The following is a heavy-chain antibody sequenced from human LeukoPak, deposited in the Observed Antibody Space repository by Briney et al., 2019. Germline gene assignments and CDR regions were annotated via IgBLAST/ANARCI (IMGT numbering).Heavy chain of an antibody. V-gene: IGHV1-8*01. CDR3: ARGLSSGWSDYFDY. D-gene: IGHD6-19*01. CDR1: GYTFTSYD. Sequence: GASVKVSCKASGYTFTSYDINWVRQATGQGLEWMGWMNPNSGNTGYAQKLQGRVTMTTDTSTSTAYMELRSLRSDDTAVYYCARGLSSGWSDYFDYWGQGTLVTVSS. CDR2: MNPNSGNT. J-gene: IGHJ4*02.